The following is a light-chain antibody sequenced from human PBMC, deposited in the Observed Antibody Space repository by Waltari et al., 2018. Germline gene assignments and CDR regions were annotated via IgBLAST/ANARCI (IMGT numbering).Light chain of an antibody. V-gene: IGLV1-44*01. J-gene: IGLJ3*02. CDR3: AAWDDSLNGWV. Sequence: QSVLTQPPPASGTPGQRVTTPCSGSSSHLGRNTSNWYPQLPGTAPKLLIYSNKQRPSGLPDRFSGSKSGTSASLAISGLQSEDEADYHCAAWDDSLNGWVFGGGTKLTVL. CDR1: SSHLGRNT. CDR2: SNK.